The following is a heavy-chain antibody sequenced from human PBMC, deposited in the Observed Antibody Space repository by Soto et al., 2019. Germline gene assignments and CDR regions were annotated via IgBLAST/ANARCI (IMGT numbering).Heavy chain of an antibody. J-gene: IGHJ4*02. CDR2: IYYTT. Sequence: QVQLQESGPGLVKPSETLSLTCTVSGGSISNYYWSWIRQTPGKGLEWIAHIYYTTNYNPSLESRVTISAATSQNQISLKLTSVTAADTAIYYCARTSPVAGGFDYWGQGILVTVSS. D-gene: IGHD6-19*01. V-gene: IGHV4-59*01. CDR3: ARTSPVAGGFDY. CDR1: GGSISNYY.